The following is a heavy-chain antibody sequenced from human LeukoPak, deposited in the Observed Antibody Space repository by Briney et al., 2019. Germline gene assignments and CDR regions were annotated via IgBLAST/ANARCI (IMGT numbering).Heavy chain of an antibody. J-gene: IGHJ3*02. V-gene: IGHV1-46*01. CDR1: GYIFTSYY. D-gene: IGHD3-22*01. CDR2: INPSGGSI. Sequence: ASVKVSCKASGYIFTSYYMYWVRQAPGQGLEWMGIINPSGGSIRYAQKFQGRVTMTRDTSTSTVYMELSSLRSEDTAVYYCARGRNYYDSSGYYSEGDAFDIWGQGTMVTVSS. CDR3: ARGRNYYDSSGYYSEGDAFDI.